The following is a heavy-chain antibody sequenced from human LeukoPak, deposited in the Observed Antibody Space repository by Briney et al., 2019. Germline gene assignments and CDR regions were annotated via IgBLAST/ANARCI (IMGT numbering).Heavy chain of an antibody. J-gene: IGHJ6*02. CDR2: IYPGDSDT. CDR3: ARGAAGTTPDYYYFGLDV. CDR1: GYRFTDYW. D-gene: IGHD1-7*01. V-gene: IGHV5-51*01. Sequence: GESLKISCKGSGYRFTDYWIGWVRQVPGKGLEWMGIIYPGDSDTRYSPSFQGQVTISADKSINTAHLQWSSLKASDTAMYCARGAAGTTPDYYYFGLDVWGQGTTVRVSS.